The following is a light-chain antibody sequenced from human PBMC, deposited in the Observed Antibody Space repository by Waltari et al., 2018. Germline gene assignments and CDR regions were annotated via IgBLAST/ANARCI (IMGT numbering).Light chain of an antibody. V-gene: IGKV2-28*01. CDR3: MQALQTPVT. J-gene: IGKJ5*01. Sequence: EIVMTQSPLSLPVTPGEPASISCRSSQSLLHLNGYLSLDLYVQKPGQSPPLLIYLVSNRASGVPDRFSGSGSGTDFTLKISRVEAEDVGVYYCMQALQTPVTFGQGTRLEIK. CDR1: QSLLHLNGYLS. CDR2: LVS.